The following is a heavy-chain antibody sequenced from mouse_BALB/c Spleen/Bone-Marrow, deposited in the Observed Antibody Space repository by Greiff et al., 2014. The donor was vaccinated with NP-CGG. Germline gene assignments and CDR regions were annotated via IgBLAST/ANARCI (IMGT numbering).Heavy chain of an antibody. CDR3: ARGVYGYVKYAMDY. Sequence: VQLQQSGGGLVQPGGSRKLSCAASGFTFSSFEMHWVRQAPEKGLEWVAYISGGSSTIYYADTVKGRFTISRDNPKNTLFLQMTSLRSEDTAMYYCARGVYGYVKYAMDYWGQGTSVTVSS. CDR2: ISGGSSTI. J-gene: IGHJ4*01. D-gene: IGHD1-2*01. CDR1: GFTFSSFE. V-gene: IGHV5-17*02.